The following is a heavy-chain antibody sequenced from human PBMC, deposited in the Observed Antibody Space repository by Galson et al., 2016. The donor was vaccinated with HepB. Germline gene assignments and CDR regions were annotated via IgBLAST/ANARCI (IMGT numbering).Heavy chain of an antibody. CDR1: GGTFNTYA. V-gene: IGHV1-69*13. J-gene: IGHJ6*02. D-gene: IGHD3-16*01. Sequence: SVKVSCKASGGTFNTYAINWVRQAPGQGLEWMGRIIPLSGAADYAQKFQGRVTITADASTTTVYLDLRSLTSADTAVYYCARGRSYHYEMDVWGQGTPVTVPS. CDR3: ARGRSYHYEMDV. CDR2: IIPLSGAA.